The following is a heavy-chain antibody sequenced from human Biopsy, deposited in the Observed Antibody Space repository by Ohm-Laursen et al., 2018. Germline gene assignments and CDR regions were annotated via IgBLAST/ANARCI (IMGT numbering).Heavy chain of an antibody. J-gene: IGHJ4*02. CDR3: ALAAAQTVTHFDY. CDR1: GFTFSSYA. CDR2: ISGNSDII. D-gene: IGHD4-17*01. V-gene: IGHV3-23*01. Sequence: SRRLSCAASGFTFSSYAMTWFRQAPGKGLEWVSTISGNSDIIYDTDSVKGRFTISRDNSKNTLYLQMNSLRADDTAVYYCALAAAQTVTHFDYWGQGTLVTVSS.